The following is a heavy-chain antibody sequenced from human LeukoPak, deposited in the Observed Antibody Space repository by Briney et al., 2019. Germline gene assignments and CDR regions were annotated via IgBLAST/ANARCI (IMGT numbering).Heavy chain of an antibody. CDR3: ARLARTYYYDRGAPQTFDY. D-gene: IGHD3-22*01. V-gene: IGHV4-39*01. Sequence: SETLSLTCTVSGVSISSSNSYWGWIRQPPGKGLEWIGSIYYSGSTYYNPSLKSRVTIAADTSKNQFSLKLTSVTAADTAVYYCARLARTYYYDRGAPQTFDYWGQGTLVTVSS. CDR1: GVSISSSNSY. J-gene: IGHJ4*02. CDR2: IYYSGST.